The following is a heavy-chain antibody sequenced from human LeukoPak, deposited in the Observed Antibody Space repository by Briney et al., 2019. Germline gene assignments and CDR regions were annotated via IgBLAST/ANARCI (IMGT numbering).Heavy chain of an antibody. V-gene: IGHV4-39*02. Sequence: PSETLSLTCTVSGGSISYSCYYWGWIRQPPGKGLEWIGSIYYTGSSYYNPSLKSRVTISVDTSKNQFSLKLRSVTAADTAVYYCARDCSGGSCFSGPFEYWGQGTLVTVSS. CDR2: IYYTGSS. CDR1: GGSISYSCYY. CDR3: ARDCSGGSCFSGPFEY. J-gene: IGHJ4*02. D-gene: IGHD2-15*01.